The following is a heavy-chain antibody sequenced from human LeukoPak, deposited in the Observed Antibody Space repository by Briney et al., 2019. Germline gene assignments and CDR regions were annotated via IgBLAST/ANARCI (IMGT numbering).Heavy chain of an antibody. Sequence: SGPALVKPTQTLTLTCTFSGFSLSTTGVCVTWIRQPPGKALEWLARTDWNDAKYYNRSLKTRLTISKDTSKDQVVLTMTNVDPLDTATYYCARSPNIRSGDYGDYFGYWGQGTLVTVSS. V-gene: IGHV2-70*11. CDR2: TDWNDAK. CDR1: GFSLSTTGVC. D-gene: IGHD4-17*01. J-gene: IGHJ4*02. CDR3: ARSPNIRSGDYGDYFGY.